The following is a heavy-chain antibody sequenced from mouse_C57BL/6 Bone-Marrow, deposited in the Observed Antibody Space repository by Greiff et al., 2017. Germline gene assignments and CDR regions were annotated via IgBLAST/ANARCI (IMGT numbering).Heavy chain of an antibody. CDR3: ARIDHYYGSSYNFDY. J-gene: IGHJ2*01. CDR1: GFSLSTFGMG. CDR2: IWWDDDK. V-gene: IGHV8-8*01. D-gene: IGHD1-1*01. Sequence: QFTLKVCGPGILQPSQTLSLTCSFSGFSLSTFGMGVGWIRQPSGKGLEWLVHIWWDDDKYYNPALKSRLTISKDTSKNQIFLKIANVDTADTATYYCARIDHYYGSSYNFDYWGQGTTLTVSS.